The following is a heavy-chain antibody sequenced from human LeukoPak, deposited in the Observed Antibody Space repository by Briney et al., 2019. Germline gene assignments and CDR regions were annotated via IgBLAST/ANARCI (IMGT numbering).Heavy chain of an antibody. CDR2: IHHSGIT. D-gene: IGHD1-7*01. CDR1: GGSFSDYY. J-gene: IGHJ4*02. V-gene: IGHV4-34*01. CDR3: GRARTYEWNYGFYHFDN. Sequence: PSETLSLTCAVSGGSFSDYYWGWIRQPPGKGLEWIGDIHHSGITNYNPSPERRDQMAMETSRTQFSLTLTSVTAPDTAVYFCGRARTYEWNYGFYHFDNWGQGTLVTVSS.